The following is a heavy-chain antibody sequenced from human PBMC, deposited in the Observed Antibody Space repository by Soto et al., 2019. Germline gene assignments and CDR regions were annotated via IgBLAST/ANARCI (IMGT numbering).Heavy chain of an antibody. V-gene: IGHV3-23*01. D-gene: IGHD2-15*01. J-gene: IGHJ6*02. CDR3: AKGSQYCSGGSCYGGFYGMDV. CDR2: ISGSGGST. CDR1: GFTFSSYA. Sequence: GGSLRLSCAASGFTFSSYAMSWVRQAPGKGLEWVSAISGSGGSTYYADSVKGRFPISRDNSKNRLYLKMNSLRAEDTAVYYCAKGSQYCSGGSCYGGFYGMDVWGQGTTVTVSS.